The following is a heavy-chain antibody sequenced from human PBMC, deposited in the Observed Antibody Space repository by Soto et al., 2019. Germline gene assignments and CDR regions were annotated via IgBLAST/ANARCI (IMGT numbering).Heavy chain of an antibody. J-gene: IGHJ6*02. V-gene: IGHV3-11*06. CDR3: ASAPLGYCTNGICSHGMDV. CDR2: ISSSSSYT. Sequence: QVQLVESGGGLVKPGGSLRLSCAASGFTFSDYYMNWIRQAPGKGLEWVSYISSSSSYTKYADSVKGRFTISRDNAKNSLYLQMNSLRAEDTAVYYCASAPLGYCTNGICSHGMDVWGQGTTVTVSS. CDR1: GFTFSDYY. D-gene: IGHD2-8*01.